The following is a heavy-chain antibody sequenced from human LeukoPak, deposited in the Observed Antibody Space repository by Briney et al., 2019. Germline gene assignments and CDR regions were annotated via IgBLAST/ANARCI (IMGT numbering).Heavy chain of an antibody. Sequence: GGSLRLSCAVSGFTVSSNYMSWVRQAPGKGLEWVSVIYSGGSTYYADSVKGRFTISRDNSKNTLYLQMNSLRAEDTAVYYCARLPGGVAAALEIYYFDYWGQGTLVTVSS. J-gene: IGHJ4*02. D-gene: IGHD6-13*01. CDR3: ARLPGGVAAALEIYYFDY. CDR2: IYSGGST. V-gene: IGHV3-66*01. CDR1: GFTVSSNY.